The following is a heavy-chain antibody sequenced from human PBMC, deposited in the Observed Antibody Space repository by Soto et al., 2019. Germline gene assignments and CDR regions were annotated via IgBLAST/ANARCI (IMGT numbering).Heavy chain of an antibody. Sequence: QVQLVQSGAEVKKPGASVKVSCKASGYTFTSYGISWVRQAPGQGLEWMGWISAYNGNTNYVQKLQGRVTMTTDTSTSTAYMELRSLRSDDTAVYYCARQISSSWPGTFWDYYGMDVWGQGTTVTVSS. CDR3: ARQISSSWPGTFWDYYGMDV. D-gene: IGHD6-13*01. CDR2: ISAYNGNT. J-gene: IGHJ6*02. V-gene: IGHV1-18*01. CDR1: GYTFTSYG.